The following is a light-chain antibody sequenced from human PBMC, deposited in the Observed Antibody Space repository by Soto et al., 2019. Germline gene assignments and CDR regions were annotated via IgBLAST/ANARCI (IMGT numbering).Light chain of an antibody. Sequence: DIRMTQSPSSLSASVGDTVTITCRASQGISDYLSWFQHKPGEAPKLLIYTASSLQGGVPLRFSGAGSRTDFSLTIRGLQPEDSATYYCQQTYNFPWTFGQGTRVDIK. J-gene: IGKJ1*01. CDR1: QGISDY. CDR3: QQTYNFPWT. CDR2: TAS. V-gene: IGKV1-39*01.